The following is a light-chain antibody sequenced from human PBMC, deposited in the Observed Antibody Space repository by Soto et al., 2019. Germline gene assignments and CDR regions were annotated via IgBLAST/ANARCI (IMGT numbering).Light chain of an antibody. Sequence: AIRMTQSPSSLSASTGDRVTITCRASQGISSYLAWYQQKPGKAPKLLIYAASTLQSGVPSRFSGSGSGTDFTLTISSLQPEDFATYYCQQANTFPYTFGQGTKVDIK. CDR3: QQANTFPYT. CDR2: AAS. CDR1: QGISSY. V-gene: IGKV1-8*01. J-gene: IGKJ2*01.